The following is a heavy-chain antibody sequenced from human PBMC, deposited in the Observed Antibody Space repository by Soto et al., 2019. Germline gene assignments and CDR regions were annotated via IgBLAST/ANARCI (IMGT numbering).Heavy chain of an antibody. CDR3: ARAPGFYGDFFDY. CDR2: INRDGGST. V-gene: IGHV3-20*04. J-gene: IGHJ4*02. CDR1: GFPFDDYC. Sequence: PGGSLRLSCAVFGFPFDDYCMSWVRQAPGKGLEWVSGINRDGGSTGYADSVKGRFTISRDNAKNSLYLQMNSLRAEDTALYYCARAPGFYGDFFDYWGQGSLVTVSS. D-gene: IGHD4-17*01.